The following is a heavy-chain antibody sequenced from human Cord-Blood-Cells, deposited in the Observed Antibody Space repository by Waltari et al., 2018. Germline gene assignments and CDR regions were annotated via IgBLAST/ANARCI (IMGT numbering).Heavy chain of an antibody. J-gene: IGHJ4*02. CDR1: GGSFSGYY. CDR2: INHSGST. Sequence: VQLQQWGAGLLKPSETLSPTCAVYGGSFSGYYWSWIRQPPGKGLEWVGEINHSGSTHYNPSLKSRVTISVDTSKNRFSLKLSSVTAADTAVYYCARTRGYGSGSYYFDYWGQGTLVTVSS. V-gene: IGHV4-34*01. CDR3: ARTRGYGSGSYYFDY. D-gene: IGHD3-10*01.